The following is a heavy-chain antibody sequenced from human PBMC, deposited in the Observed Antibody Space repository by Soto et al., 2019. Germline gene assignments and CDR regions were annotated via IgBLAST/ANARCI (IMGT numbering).Heavy chain of an antibody. CDR1: GGSISSGGYY. CDR3: ARVPAPVNTVTTFFSDYYYGMDV. Sequence: TSETLSLTCTVSGGSISSGGYYWSWIRQHPGKGLEWIGYIYYSGSTYYDPSLKSRVTISVDTSKNQFSLKLSSVTAADTAVYYCARVPAPVNTVTTFFSDYYYGMDVWGQGTTVTVSS. D-gene: IGHD4-17*01. CDR2: IYYSGST. V-gene: IGHV4-31*03. J-gene: IGHJ6*02.